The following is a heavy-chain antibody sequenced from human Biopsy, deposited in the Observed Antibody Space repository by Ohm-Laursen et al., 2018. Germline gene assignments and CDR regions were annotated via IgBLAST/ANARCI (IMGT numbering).Heavy chain of an antibody. D-gene: IGHD3-16*01. V-gene: IGHV4-59*11. CDR1: GGSMSDHY. J-gene: IGHJ4*02. CDR3: ARDSRGGHLNTTLITGKNLDS. Sequence: SDTLSLTCTVSGGSMSDHYWSWLRQTPGKGLEWLGYIYYTGSTNYNPSVKSRVTISVDTSKNQFSLKLNSVTAADTAVYFCARDSRGGHLNTTLITGKNLDSWGQGTLVTVSS. CDR2: IYYTGST.